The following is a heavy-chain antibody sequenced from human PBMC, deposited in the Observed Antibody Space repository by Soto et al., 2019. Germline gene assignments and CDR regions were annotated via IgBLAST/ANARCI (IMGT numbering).Heavy chain of an antibody. Sequence: PSETLSLTCTVSGGSISTGGYYWYWIRQHPGMGLEYIGYIYYSGSTYYNPSLKSRVTIAVDTSKNQFSLKLSSVTAADTAVYYCARASASSMLRGVIINWGQGTQATVSS. D-gene: IGHD3-10*01. CDR1: GGSISTGGYY. CDR2: IYYSGST. V-gene: IGHV4-31*03. J-gene: IGHJ4*02. CDR3: ARASASSMLRGVIIN.